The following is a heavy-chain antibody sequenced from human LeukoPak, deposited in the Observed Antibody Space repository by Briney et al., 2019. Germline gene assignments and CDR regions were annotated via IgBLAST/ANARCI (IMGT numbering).Heavy chain of an antibody. Sequence: PSETLSLTCTVSGGSISSGDYYWSWIRQPPGKGLEWIGYIYYSGSTYYNPSLKSRFTISVDTSKNQFSLKLSSVTAADTAVYYCARARDYYDSSGLYYFDYWGQGTLVTVSS. CDR1: GGSISSGDYY. D-gene: IGHD3-22*01. CDR3: ARARDYYDSSGLYYFDY. CDR2: IYYSGST. V-gene: IGHV4-30-4*01. J-gene: IGHJ4*02.